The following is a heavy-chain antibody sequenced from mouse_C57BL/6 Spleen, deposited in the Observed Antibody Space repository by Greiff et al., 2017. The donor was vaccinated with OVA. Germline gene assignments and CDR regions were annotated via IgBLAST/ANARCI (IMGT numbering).Heavy chain of an antibody. V-gene: IGHV1-39*01. D-gene: IGHD3-2*02. J-gene: IGHJ2*01. CDR2: INPNYGTT. CDR3: ARDSSGYFDY. Sequence: VVEPGASVKISCKASGYSFTDYNMNWVKQSHGKSLEWIGVINPNYGTTSYKQKFKGTATLTVDQSSSTAYMQLHSLTSEDSAVYYCARDSSGYFDYWGQGTTLTVSS. CDR1: GYSFTDYN.